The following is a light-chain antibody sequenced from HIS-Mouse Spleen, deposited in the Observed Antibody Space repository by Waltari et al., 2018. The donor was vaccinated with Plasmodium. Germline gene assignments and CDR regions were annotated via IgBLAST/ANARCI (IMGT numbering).Light chain of an antibody. V-gene: IGLV5-37*01. J-gene: IGLJ3*02. CDR2: YHTDSDK. CDR3: MIWPSNASGV. Sequence: QPVLTQPPSSSASPGESARLTCTLPSDINVGSYNIYWQQKPGSPPRYLLYYHTDSDKGQGSGVPSRFSGSKDASANTGILLISGLQSEDEADYYCMIWPSNASGVFGGGTKLTVL. CDR1: SDINVGSYN.